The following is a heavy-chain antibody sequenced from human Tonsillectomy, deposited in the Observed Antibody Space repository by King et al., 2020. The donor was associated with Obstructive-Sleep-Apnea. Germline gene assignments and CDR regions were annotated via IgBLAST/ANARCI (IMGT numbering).Heavy chain of an antibody. V-gene: IGHV4-34*01. CDR2: INHSGST. CDR3: ARDTGSQWDAFDI. J-gene: IGHJ3*02. D-gene: IGHD3-10*01. Sequence: VQLQQWGAGLLKPSETLSLTCAVYGGSFSGYYWSWIRQPPGKGLEWIGEINHSGSTNYNPSLKSRVTISVDTSKNQFSLKLSSVTAADTAVYYWARDTGSQWDAFDIWGQGTMVTVSS. CDR1: GGSFSGYY.